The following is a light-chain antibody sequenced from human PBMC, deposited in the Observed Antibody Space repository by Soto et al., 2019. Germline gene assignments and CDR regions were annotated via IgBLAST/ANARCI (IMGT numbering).Light chain of an antibody. CDR1: QSVSTY. CDR3: QQNSNWPLT. CDR2: DAS. J-gene: IGKJ4*01. V-gene: IGKV3-11*01. Sequence: EVVLTQSPATLSLSPGERATLSCRASQSVSTYLAWYQQRPGQAPRLLILDASNRATGIPARFSGSGSGTDFTRTISSLESEDFAVYYCQQNSNWPLTFGGGTRVESK.